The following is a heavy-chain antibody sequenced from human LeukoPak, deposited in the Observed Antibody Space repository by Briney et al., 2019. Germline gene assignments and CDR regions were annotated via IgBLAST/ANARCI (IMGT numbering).Heavy chain of an antibody. V-gene: IGHV4-34*01. CDR1: GGSFSGYF. J-gene: IGHJ4*02. CDR3: ARVYCSSTSCSDFDY. Sequence: PSETLSLTCAVYGGSFSGYFWSWIRQPPGKGLEWIGEVNHSGSTNYNPSLKSRITISVDTSMNQFSLKLNSVTAADTAVYYCARVYCSSTSCSDFDYWGQGTLVTVSS. CDR2: VNHSGST. D-gene: IGHD2-2*01.